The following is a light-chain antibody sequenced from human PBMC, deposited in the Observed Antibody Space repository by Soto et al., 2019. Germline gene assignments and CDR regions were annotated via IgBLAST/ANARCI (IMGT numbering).Light chain of an antibody. CDR1: QSVSSSY. CDR3: QQYCSSSFT. Sequence: EIVLTQSPGTLSLSPGERATLSCRASQSVSSSYLAWYQQKPGQAPRLLIYGASSRATGIPDRFSGSGSGTDFTLTISRLEPEDFAVYYCQQYCSSSFTFGPGTKVDI. CDR2: GAS. V-gene: IGKV3-20*01. J-gene: IGKJ3*01.